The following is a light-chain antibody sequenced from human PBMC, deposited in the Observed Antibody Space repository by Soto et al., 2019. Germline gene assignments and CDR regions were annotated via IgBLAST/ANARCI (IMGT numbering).Light chain of an antibody. CDR2: GNN. CDR3: QSYVNSLRVYV. CDR1: SSNIGAHYD. V-gene: IGLV1-40*01. Sequence: QSALTQPPSVSGAPGQRVTISCTGSSSNIGAHYDVHWYQQLPGTAPKLLIYGNNKRPSGVPDRFSGSKSGTSASLAITGLQAEDEAVYYCQSYVNSLRVYVFGPGTKVPVL. J-gene: IGLJ1*01.